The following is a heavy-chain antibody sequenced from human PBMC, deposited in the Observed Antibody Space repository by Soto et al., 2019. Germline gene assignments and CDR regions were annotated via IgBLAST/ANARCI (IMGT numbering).Heavy chain of an antibody. CDR3: ARELWFGVSYYGMDV. V-gene: IGHV3-33*08. CDR2: IWYDGSNK. Sequence: GGSLRLSCAASGFTFSSYGMHWVRQAPGKGLEWVTVIWYDGSNKYYADSVKGRFTISRDNSKNTLYLQMNSLRAEDTAVYYCARELWFGVSYYGMDVWGQGTTVTVSS. CDR1: GFTFSSYG. J-gene: IGHJ6*02. D-gene: IGHD3-10*01.